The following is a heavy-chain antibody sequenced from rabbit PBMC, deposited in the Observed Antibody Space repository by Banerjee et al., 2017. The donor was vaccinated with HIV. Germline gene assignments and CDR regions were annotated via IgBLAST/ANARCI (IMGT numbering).Heavy chain of an antibody. J-gene: IGHJ4*01. V-gene: IGHV1S45*01. CDR2: INTGSDST. D-gene: IGHD1-1*01. CDR3: ARWSSVNDYKE. Sequence: QEQVLESGGGLVKPEGSLKLSCTASGFSFSNKAVISWVRQAPGKGLEWIGCINTGSDSTYYASWAKGRFTISKTSSTTVTLQMTSLTAADTATYFCARWSSVNDYKEWGPGTLVTVS. CDR1: GFSFSNKAV.